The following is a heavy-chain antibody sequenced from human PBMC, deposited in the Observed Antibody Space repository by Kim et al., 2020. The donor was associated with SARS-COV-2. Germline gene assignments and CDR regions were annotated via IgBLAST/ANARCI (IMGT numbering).Heavy chain of an antibody. D-gene: IGHD3-22*01. CDR1: GFTFSNFG. CDR2: IWYDGSKT. CDR3: AKSTDYDSSGYYYYFDY. J-gene: IGHJ4*01. Sequence: GGSLRLSCAASGFTFSNFGMHWVRQAPGKGLEWVAVIWYDGSKTYYGDSIKGRFTISRDNSKNTLYLQMNSLRVEDTAVYYCAKSTDYDSSGYYYYFDY. V-gene: IGHV3-33*06.